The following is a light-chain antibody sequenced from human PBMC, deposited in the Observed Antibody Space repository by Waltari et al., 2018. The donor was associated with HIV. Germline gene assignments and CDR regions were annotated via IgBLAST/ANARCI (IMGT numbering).Light chain of an antibody. Sequence: QSVLTQPPSVSGAPGQWISISCTGSSSNLRAGYDVHWYQQLPGAAPKLLIYSNNNRPSGVPARFSGSKSGTSASLTITGLQTEDEADYYCLSYDDRLLEVFGTGTKVSVL. J-gene: IGLJ1*01. CDR1: SSNLRAGYD. CDR3: LSYDDRLLEV. V-gene: IGLV1-40*01. CDR2: SNN.